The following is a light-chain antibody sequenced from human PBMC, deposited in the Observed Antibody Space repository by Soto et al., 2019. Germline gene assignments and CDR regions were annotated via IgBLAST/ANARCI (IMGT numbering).Light chain of an antibody. V-gene: IGKV1-5*01. CDR1: QSISSW. CDR3: QQYNSYST. J-gene: IGKJ1*01. Sequence: DIQMTPSPSTLSASVVDRVTITCRASQSISSWLAWYQQKPGKAPKLLIYDASSLKSGVPSRFGGSGSGTEFTLTISSLQPDDFATYYCQQYNSYSTFGQGTKVDI. CDR2: DAS.